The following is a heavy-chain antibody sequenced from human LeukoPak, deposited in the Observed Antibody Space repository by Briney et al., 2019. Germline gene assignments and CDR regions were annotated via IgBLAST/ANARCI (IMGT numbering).Heavy chain of an antibody. Sequence: SETLSLTCTVSGGSISSYYWSWIRQPPGKGLEWIGYVFYSGSTNYNPSLKSRVTISVDTSKNQFSLKLSSVTAADTAVYCCARVPRSNGYLDYWGQGTLVTVSS. V-gene: IGHV4-59*01. J-gene: IGHJ4*02. CDR3: ARVPRSNGYLDY. CDR2: VFYSGST. CDR1: GGSISSYY. D-gene: IGHD2-8*01.